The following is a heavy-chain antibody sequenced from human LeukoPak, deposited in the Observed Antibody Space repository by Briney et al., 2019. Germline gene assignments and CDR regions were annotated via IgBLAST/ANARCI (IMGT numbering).Heavy chain of an antibody. J-gene: IGHJ3*02. V-gene: IGHV1-69*04. Sequence: SVKVSCKASGGTFSSYAISWVRQAPGQGLEWMGRIIPILGIANYAQKFQGRVTITADKSTSTAYMELSSLRSEDTAVYYCARDQWDYYGSGSYPLDAFDIWGQGTMSPSLQ. CDR1: GGTFSSYA. CDR2: IIPILGIA. CDR3: ARDQWDYYGSGSYPLDAFDI. D-gene: IGHD3-10*01.